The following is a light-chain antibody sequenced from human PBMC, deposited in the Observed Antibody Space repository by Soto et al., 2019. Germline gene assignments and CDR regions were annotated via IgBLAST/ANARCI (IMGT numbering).Light chain of an antibody. Sequence: QSALTQPASVSGAPGQSITISCTGTSSDVGGYNYVSWYQQHPGKAPKLMIFDVSNRPSGVSNRFSGSKSGNTASLTISGLQAEDDAYYYCSSDTSSSTLYVFGTGTQVTLL. V-gene: IGLV2-14*01. CDR3: SSDTSSSTLYV. CDR2: DVS. CDR1: SSDVGGYNY. J-gene: IGLJ1*01.